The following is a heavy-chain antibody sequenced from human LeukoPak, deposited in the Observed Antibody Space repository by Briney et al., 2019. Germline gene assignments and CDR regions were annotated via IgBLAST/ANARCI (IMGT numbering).Heavy chain of an antibody. Sequence: GGPLRLSCAASGFTFSDYYMSWIRQAPGKGLEWVSYISSSGSTIYYADSVKGRFTISRDNAKNSLYLQMNSLRAEDTAVYYCARDLGGLYYDFWSGYHKTLDYWGQGTLVTVSS. D-gene: IGHD3-3*01. CDR1: GFTFSDYY. J-gene: IGHJ4*02. CDR3: ARDLGGLYYDFWSGYHKTLDY. CDR2: ISSSGSTI. V-gene: IGHV3-11*01.